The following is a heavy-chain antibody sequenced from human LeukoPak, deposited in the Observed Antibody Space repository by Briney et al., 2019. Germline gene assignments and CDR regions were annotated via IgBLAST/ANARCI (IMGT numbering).Heavy chain of an antibody. Sequence: SETLSPTCAVYGGSFSGYYWSWIRQPPGKGLEWIGEINHSGSTNYNPSLKRRVTISVDTSKNQFSLRLSSVTAADTAVYYCARVLEGSSGQHWYFDLWGRGTLVTVSS. J-gene: IGHJ2*01. CDR2: INHSGST. CDR1: GGSFSGYY. CDR3: ARVLEGSSGQHWYFDL. D-gene: IGHD6-19*01. V-gene: IGHV4-34*01.